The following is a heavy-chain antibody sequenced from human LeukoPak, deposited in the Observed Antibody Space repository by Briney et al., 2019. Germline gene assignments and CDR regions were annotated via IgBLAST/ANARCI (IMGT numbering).Heavy chain of an antibody. V-gene: IGHV3-9*01. CDR3: VKDERWLKLGTPIYYFDR. CDR1: GFTFDDYA. Sequence: GGSLRLSCAASGFTFDDYAMHWVRQAPGKRLEWASGISWNSGSIGYAHSAQARLTVSRDNSNNTVFLHINTLSSEDTAMYYCVKDERWLKLGTPIYYFDRWGQGTLVTVSS. J-gene: IGHJ4*02. CDR2: ISWNSGSI. D-gene: IGHD5-24*01.